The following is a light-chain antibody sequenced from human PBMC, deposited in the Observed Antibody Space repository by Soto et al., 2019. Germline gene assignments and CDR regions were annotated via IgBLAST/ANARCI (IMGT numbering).Light chain of an antibody. CDR2: EVN. CDR1: SSDVGGYKF. J-gene: IGLJ3*02. CDR3: QSYDNSLSGSWV. V-gene: IGLV2-14*01. Sequence: QSALTQPASVSASPGQSITISCTGTSSDVGGYKFVSWYQHHPGKAPKLMIYEVNNRPSGVPDRFSGSKSGTSASLAINGLQAEDEAHYYCQSYDNSLSGSWVFGGGTKLTVL.